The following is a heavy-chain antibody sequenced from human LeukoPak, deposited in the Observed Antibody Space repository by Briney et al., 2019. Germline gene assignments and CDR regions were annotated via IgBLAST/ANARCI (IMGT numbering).Heavy chain of an antibody. CDR1: GFTVSSQY. Sequence: PGGSLRLSCAASGFTVSSQYMSWVRQAPGKGLEWVSVIYSAGSTYYADSVKGRFTISRDNSKNTLYLQMNSLRAEDTAVYYCAEAYCSSTSCSFDYWGQGTLVTVSS. CDR2: IYSAGST. V-gene: IGHV3-66*01. J-gene: IGHJ4*02. D-gene: IGHD2-2*01. CDR3: AEAYCSSTSCSFDY.